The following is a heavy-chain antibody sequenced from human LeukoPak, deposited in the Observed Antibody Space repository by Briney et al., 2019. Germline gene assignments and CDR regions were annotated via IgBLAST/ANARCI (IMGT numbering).Heavy chain of an antibody. V-gene: IGHV4-59*01. CDR1: GDSINNYF. CDR2: IHNTGSS. J-gene: IGHJ3*02. CDR3: ASLGGYYDSSNSSQLETFDT. D-gene: IGHD3-10*01. Sequence: SETLSLTCTVSGDSINNYFWSWIRQPPGKGLEWIGYIHNTGSSNYNPSLKSRVSFSVDTSENQLSLRLNSMTAADTAVYYCASLGGYYDSSNSSQLETFDTWGQGTMVTVSS.